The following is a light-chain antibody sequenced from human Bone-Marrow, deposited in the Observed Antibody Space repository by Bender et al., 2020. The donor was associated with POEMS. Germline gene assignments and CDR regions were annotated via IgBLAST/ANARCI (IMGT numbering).Light chain of an antibody. CDR1: SNDIGNYNY. V-gene: IGLV2-14*03. Sequence: QSALTQPASVSGSPGQSITISCTGTSNDIGNYNYVSWYQQHPGKAPKLMLYDVSHRPAGVSNRFSGSKSGNTASLTISGLQTGDEADYYCSSYTTRTTIIFGGGTKLTVL. CDR2: DVS. CDR3: SSYTTRTTII. J-gene: IGLJ2*01.